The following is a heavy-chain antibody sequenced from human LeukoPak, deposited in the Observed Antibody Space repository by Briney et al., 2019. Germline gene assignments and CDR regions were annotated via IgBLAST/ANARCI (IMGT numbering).Heavy chain of an antibody. CDR3: ARTYYDFWSGHYYYYYMDV. D-gene: IGHD3-3*01. J-gene: IGHJ6*03. V-gene: IGHV1-8*03. CDR2: MNPNSGNT. CDR1: GYTFTSYD. Sequence: GASVKVSCKASGYTFTSYDINWVRQATGQGLEWMGWMNPNSGNTGYAQKFQGRVTITRNTSISTAYMELSSLRSEDTAAYYCARTYYDFWSGHYYYYYMDVWGKGTTVTVSS.